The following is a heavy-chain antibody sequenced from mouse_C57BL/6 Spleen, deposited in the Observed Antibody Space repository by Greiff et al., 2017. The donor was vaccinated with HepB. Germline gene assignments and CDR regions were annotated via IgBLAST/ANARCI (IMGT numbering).Heavy chain of an antibody. CDR2: INPSNGGT. CDR1: GYTFTSYW. J-gene: IGHJ1*03. CDR3: ARECGSHWYFDV. Sequence: QVQLKQPGTELVKPGASVKLSCKASGYTFTSYWMHWVKQRPGQGLEWIGNINPSNGGTNYNEKFKSKATLTVDKSSSTAYMQLSSLTSEDSAVYYCARECGSHWYFDVWGTGTTVTVSS. V-gene: IGHV1-53*01.